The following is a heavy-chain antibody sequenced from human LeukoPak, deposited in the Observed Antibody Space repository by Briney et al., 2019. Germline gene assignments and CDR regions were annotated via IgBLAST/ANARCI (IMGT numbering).Heavy chain of an antibody. V-gene: IGHV1-69*05. CDR3: ARDGSGAVADRYFDL. CDR1: GGTFSSYA. J-gene: IGHJ2*01. Sequence: SVKVSCKASGGTFSSYAISWVRQAPGQGLEWMGRIIPIFGTANYAQKFQGRVTITTDESTSTAYMELSSLRSEDTAVYYCARDGSGAVADRYFDLWGRGTLVTVSS. CDR2: IIPIFGTA. D-gene: IGHD6-19*01.